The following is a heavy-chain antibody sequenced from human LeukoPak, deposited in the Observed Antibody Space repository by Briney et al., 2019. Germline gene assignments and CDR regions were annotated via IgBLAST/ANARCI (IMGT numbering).Heavy chain of an antibody. D-gene: IGHD6-19*01. Sequence: PSETLSLTCTVSGGSISSGDYYWSWIRQPAGKGLEWIGRIYTSGSTNYNPSLKSRVTMSVDTSKNQFSLKLSSVTAADTAVYYCARDSSSGWYYFDYWGQGTLVTVSS. J-gene: IGHJ4*02. CDR1: GGSISSGDYY. CDR2: IYTSGST. CDR3: ARDSSSGWYYFDY. V-gene: IGHV4-61*02.